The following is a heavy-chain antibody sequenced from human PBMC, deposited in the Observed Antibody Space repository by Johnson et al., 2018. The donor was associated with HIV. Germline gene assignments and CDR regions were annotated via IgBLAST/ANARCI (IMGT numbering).Heavy chain of an antibody. CDR2: IRGSGGST. CDR3: ARAEQLAGGAFDI. Sequence: VQLVESGGGVVRPGGSLRLSCAASGFTFDDYGMTWVRQAPGKGLEWVSAIRGSGGSTSYADAVTGRFTISRDNSKNTLYLQMNSLRAEDTAVYYCARAEQLAGGAFDIWGQGTMVTVSS. CDR1: GFTFDDYG. D-gene: IGHD6-6*01. J-gene: IGHJ3*02. V-gene: IGHV3-23*04.